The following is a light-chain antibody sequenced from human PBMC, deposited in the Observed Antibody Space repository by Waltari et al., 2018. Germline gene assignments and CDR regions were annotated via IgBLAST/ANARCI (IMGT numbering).Light chain of an antibody. Sequence: SSELTQDPALSVALGQTVRITCQGDRLRGYYATWYQQKPGEAPLLVIYGPNNRPSAISDRFSGSSAGDKASLTITGARPEDEADYYCTSRDSSDNRVLFGGGTKLTVL. CDR2: GPN. J-gene: IGLJ2*01. CDR3: TSRDSSDNRVL. CDR1: RLRGYY. V-gene: IGLV3-19*01.